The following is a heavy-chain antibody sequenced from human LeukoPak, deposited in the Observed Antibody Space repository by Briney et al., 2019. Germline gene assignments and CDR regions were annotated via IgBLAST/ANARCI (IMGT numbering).Heavy chain of an antibody. CDR1: GGSISSYY. CDR3: ARGYYDSSGYYYRYYYYYGMDV. Sequence: PSETLSLTCTVSGGSISSYYWSWIRQPAGKGLEWIGRIYTSGSTNYNPSLRSRVTMSVDTSKNQFSLKLSSVTAADTAVYYCARGYYDSSGYYYRYYYYYGMDVWGQGTTVTVSS. CDR2: IYTSGST. V-gene: IGHV4-4*07. J-gene: IGHJ6*02. D-gene: IGHD3-22*01.